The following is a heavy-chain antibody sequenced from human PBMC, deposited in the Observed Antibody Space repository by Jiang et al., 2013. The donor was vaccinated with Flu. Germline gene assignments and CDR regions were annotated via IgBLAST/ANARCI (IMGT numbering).Heavy chain of an antibody. Sequence: GPGLVKPSETLSLTCTVSGDSISSFFCNWVRLPPGKGLEWIGYIHYTGGTNYNPSLKSRVTISLDMPRNQFSLKLRYVTAADSALYYCVTGTGWLLDYWGHGNLVTVSS. CDR2: IHYTGGT. V-gene: IGHV4-59*01. D-gene: IGHD3-22*01. J-gene: IGHJ4*01. CDR3: VTGTGWLLDY. CDR1: GDSISSFF.